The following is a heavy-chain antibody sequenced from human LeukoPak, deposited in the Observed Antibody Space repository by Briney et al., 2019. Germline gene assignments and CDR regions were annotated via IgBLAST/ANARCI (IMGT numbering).Heavy chain of an antibody. J-gene: IGHJ6*02. CDR3: ARDPIYCSGGSCYLYYYGMDV. D-gene: IGHD2-15*01. CDR2: INSDGSST. Sequence: PGGSLRLSCSASGFTFSSYWMHWVRQAPGNGLVWVSRINSDGSSTSYADSVKGRFTISRDNAKNTLYLQMNSLRAEDTAVYYCARDPIYCSGGSCYLYYYGMDVWGQGTTVTVSS. CDR1: GFTFSSYW. V-gene: IGHV3-74*01.